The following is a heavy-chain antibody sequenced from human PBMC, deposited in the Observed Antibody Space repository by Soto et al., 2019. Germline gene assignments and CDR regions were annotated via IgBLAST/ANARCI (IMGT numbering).Heavy chain of an antibody. CDR2: IYYSGST. D-gene: IGHD4-17*01. J-gene: IGHJ5*02. CDR1: GGSISSYY. Sequence: KPSETLSLTCTVSGGSISSYYWSWIRQPPGKGLEWIGYIYYSGSTNYNPSLKSRVTISVDTSKNQFSLKLSSVTAADTAVYYCAREIGRTVTTAYWFDPWGQGTLVTVSS. CDR3: AREIGRTVTTAYWFDP. V-gene: IGHV4-59*01.